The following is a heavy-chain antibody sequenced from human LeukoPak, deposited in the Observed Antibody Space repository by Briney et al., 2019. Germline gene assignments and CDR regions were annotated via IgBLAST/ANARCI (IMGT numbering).Heavy chain of an antibody. V-gene: IGHV3-21*05. J-gene: IGHJ6*03. Sequence: TGGSLRLSCAASGFTFSSYEMNWVRQAPGKGLEWVSYISSSSSYIYYADSVKGRFTISRDNAKNSLYLQMNSLRAEDTAVYYCARVGPWVNPDYYYYYMDVWGKGTTVTVSS. D-gene: IGHD1-14*01. CDR2: ISSSSSYI. CDR1: GFTFSSYE. CDR3: ARVGPWVNPDYYYYYMDV.